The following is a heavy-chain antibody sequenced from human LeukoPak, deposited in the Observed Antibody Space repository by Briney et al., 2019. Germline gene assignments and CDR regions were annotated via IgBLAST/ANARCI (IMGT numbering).Heavy chain of an antibody. D-gene: IGHD2-21*01. CDR3: ARHRYTAGGEDN. V-gene: IGHV4-59*08. CDR1: GGSMSNYF. Sequence: PSETLCLTCTVSGGSMSNYFRSWIRQPPGKGLEWIEYIYYGGSTNYNPSLKSRVTILVDTSKNQFYLELDSVTASDTAIYYCARHRYTAGGEDNWGHGTLVTVSS. J-gene: IGHJ4*01. CDR2: IYYGGST.